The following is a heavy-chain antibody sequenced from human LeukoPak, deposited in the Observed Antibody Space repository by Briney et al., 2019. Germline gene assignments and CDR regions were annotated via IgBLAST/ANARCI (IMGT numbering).Heavy chain of an antibody. Sequence: PSETLSLTCTVSGGSISSYYWSWIRQPAAKGLEWIGRIYTSGSTNYNPSLKSRVTMSVDTSKNQFSLKLSSVTAADTAVYYCGRDQGYTVKNWVDPWGQGTLVIVSS. CDR3: GRDQGYTVKNWVDP. V-gene: IGHV4-4*07. CDR1: GGSISSYY. J-gene: IGHJ5*02. CDR2: IYTSGST. D-gene: IGHD4-17*01.